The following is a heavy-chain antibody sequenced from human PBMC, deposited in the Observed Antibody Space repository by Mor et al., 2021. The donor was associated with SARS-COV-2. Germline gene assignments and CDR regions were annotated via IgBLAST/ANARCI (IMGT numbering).Heavy chain of an antibody. V-gene: IGHV1-46*01. CDR2: INPSGGST. CDR3: ARDPGYYDSSGLFDY. J-gene: IGHJ4*02. D-gene: IGHD3-22*01. Sequence: GLEWMGIINPSGGSTSYAQKFQGRVTMTRDTSTSTVYMELSSLRSEDTAVYYCARDPGYYDSSGLFDYWGQGT.